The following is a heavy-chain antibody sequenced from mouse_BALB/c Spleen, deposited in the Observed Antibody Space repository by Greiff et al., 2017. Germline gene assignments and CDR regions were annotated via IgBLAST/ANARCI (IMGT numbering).Heavy chain of an antibody. J-gene: IGHJ3*01. V-gene: IGHV1S81*02. CDR3: AKEGYDGHYGGFAY. D-gene: IGHD2-3*01. Sequence: QVQLQQPGAELVKPGASVKLSCKASGYTFTSYWMHWVKQRPGQGLEWIGEINPSNGRTNYNEKFKSKATLTVDKSSSTAYMQLSSLTSDDSAVYFCAKEGYDGHYGGFAYWGQGTLVTVSA. CDR2: INPSNGRT. CDR1: GYTFTSYW.